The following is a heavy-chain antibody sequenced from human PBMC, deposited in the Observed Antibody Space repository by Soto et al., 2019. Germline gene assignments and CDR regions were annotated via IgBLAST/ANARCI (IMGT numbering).Heavy chain of an antibody. CDR3: AHRSSLSLSGTSGYIFVC. D-gene: IGHD3-22*01. V-gene: IGHV2-5*01. Sequence: SGPTLVNPRQPLTLTCVFSGFSLSTTGEGVAWIRQPPGKALEWLALIYWNDDNHYSPSLKSRLTVPKDTSKNRVVLTITNIDPVNTATFFGAHRSSLSLSGTSGYIFVCWGQGLLVTVSS. CDR1: GFSLSTTGEG. CDR2: IYWNDDN. J-gene: IGHJ1*01.